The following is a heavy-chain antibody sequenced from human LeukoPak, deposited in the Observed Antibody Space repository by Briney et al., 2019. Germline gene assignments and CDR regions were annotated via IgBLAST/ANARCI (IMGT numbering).Heavy chain of an antibody. CDR3: ARDRSSSWYSQGFDY. V-gene: IGHV1-2*02. D-gene: IGHD6-13*01. J-gene: IGHJ4*02. Sequence: ASVKVSCKASGYTFTGYYMHWVRHAPGQGLEWMGWINPNSGGTNYAQKFQGRVTMTRDTSISTAYMELSRLRSDDTAVYYCARDRSSSWYSQGFDYWGQGTLVTVSS. CDR1: GYTFTGYY. CDR2: INPNSGGT.